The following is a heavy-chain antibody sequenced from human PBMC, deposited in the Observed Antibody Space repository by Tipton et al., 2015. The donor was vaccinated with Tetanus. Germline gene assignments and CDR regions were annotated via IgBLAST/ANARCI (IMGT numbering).Heavy chain of an antibody. CDR2: IYYSGST. Sequence: GLVKPSQILSLTCTVSGGSISSGGYYWSWIRQHPGKGLEWIGDIYYSGSTYYNPSLKSRVTISVDTSKNQFSLKLNSVTAADTAVYYCARDQARGARGWNYFDYWGQGTLVTVSS. J-gene: IGHJ4*02. D-gene: IGHD1-26*01. CDR1: GGSISSGGYY. V-gene: IGHV4-31*03. CDR3: ARDQARGARGWNYFDY.